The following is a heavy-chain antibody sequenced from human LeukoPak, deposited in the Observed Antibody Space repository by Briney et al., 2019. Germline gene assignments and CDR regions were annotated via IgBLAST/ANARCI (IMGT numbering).Heavy chain of an antibody. CDR1: GGSFSGYY. CDR2: INHSGST. V-gene: IGHV4-34*01. Sequence: PSETLSLTCAVYGGSFSGYYWSWIRQPPGKGLEWIGEINHSGSTNYNPSLKSRVTISVDTSKNQFSLNLSSVTAADTAVYYCARESNLTLRPDYYFDYWGQGTLVTVSS. CDR3: ARESNLTLRPDYYFDY. D-gene: IGHD3-16*01. J-gene: IGHJ4*02.